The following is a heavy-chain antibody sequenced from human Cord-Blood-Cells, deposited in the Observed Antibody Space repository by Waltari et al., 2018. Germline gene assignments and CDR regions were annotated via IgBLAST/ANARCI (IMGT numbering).Heavy chain of an antibody. V-gene: IGHV1-18*01. Sequence: QVQLVQSGAEVKKPGASVKVSCKASGYTFTSYGISWVRQAPGQGLEWMGWISAYNGNTNYAQKLQGIVTMTTDTSTSTAYMELRSLRSDDTAVYYCARRPHMTGYSSSWYDYWGQGTLVTVSS. CDR1: GYTFTSYG. CDR2: ISAYNGNT. J-gene: IGHJ4*02. CDR3: ARRPHMTGYSSSWYDY. D-gene: IGHD6-13*01.